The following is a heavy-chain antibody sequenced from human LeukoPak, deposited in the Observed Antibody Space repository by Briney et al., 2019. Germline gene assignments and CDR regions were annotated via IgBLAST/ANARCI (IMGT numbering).Heavy chain of an antibody. CDR2: IYTNGST. V-gene: IGHV4-61*02. CDR3: ASLPIGYCTNGVCPAPHYFDY. J-gene: IGHJ4*02. Sequence: SQTLSLTCTVSGGSISSGSYYWRWIRQPAGKGLEWIGRIYTNGSTNYNPSLKSRVTISVDTSKNQFSLKLSSATAADTAVYYCASLPIGYCTNGVCPAPHYFDYWGQGTLVTVSS. CDR1: GGSISSGSYY. D-gene: IGHD2-8*01.